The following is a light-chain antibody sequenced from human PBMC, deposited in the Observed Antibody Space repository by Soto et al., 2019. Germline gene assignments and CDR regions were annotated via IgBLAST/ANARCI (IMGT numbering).Light chain of an antibody. CDR3: SSYTSSSTLV. CDR1: SSDVGGHIH. V-gene: IGLV2-14*01. CDR2: EGS. Sequence: QSALTQPASVSGSPGQSITISCTGTSSDVGGHIHVSWYQQHPGKAPKLMIYEGSKRPSGVSNRFSGSKSGNTASLTISGLQPEDEADYYCSSYTSSSTLVFGGGTKLTVL. J-gene: IGLJ2*01.